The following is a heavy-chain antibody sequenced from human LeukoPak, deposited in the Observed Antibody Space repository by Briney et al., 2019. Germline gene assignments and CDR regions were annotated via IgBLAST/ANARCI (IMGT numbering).Heavy chain of an antibody. CDR1: GGSFSSYY. CDR3: ARHFVAVAGIDY. D-gene: IGHD6-19*01. J-gene: IGHJ4*02. V-gene: IGHV4-39*01. Sequence: SETLSLTCAVYGGSFSSYYWGWIRQPPGKGLEWIGSIYYSGSTYYNPSLKSRVTISVDTSKNQFSLKLSSVTAADTAVYYCARHFVAVAGIDYWGQGTLVTVSS. CDR2: IYYSGST.